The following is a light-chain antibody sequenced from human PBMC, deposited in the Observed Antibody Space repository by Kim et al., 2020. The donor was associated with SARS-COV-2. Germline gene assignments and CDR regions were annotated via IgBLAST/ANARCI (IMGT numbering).Light chain of an antibody. CDR2: DVS. Sequence: QSALTQPAAVSGSPGQSITISCAGSSSDIGAYHYVSWYQQHPGKTPQLILYDVSNRPSGVSTRFSGSRSGNTASLTISGLQAEDEADYYCLAYASTITLVFGGGTQLTVL. J-gene: IGLJ2*01. CDR1: SSDIGAYHY. V-gene: IGLV2-14*03. CDR3: LAYASTITLV.